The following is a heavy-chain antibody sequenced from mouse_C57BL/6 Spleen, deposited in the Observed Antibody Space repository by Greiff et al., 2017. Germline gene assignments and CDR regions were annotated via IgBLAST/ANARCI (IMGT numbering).Heavy chain of an antibody. J-gene: IGHJ3*01. V-gene: IGHV1-82*01. CDR2: IYPGDGDT. Sequence: LVESGPELVKPGASVKISCKASGYAFSSSWLNWVKQRPGKGLEWIGRIYPGDGDTNYNGKFKGKATLTADKSSSTAYMQRSSLTSEDSAVYFCARSALLPWFAYWGQGTLVTVSA. CDR1: GYAFSSSW. CDR3: ARSALLPWFAY. D-gene: IGHD2-10*01.